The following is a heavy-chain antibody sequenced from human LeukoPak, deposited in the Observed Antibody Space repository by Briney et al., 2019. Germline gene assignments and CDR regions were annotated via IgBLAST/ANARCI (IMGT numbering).Heavy chain of an antibody. CDR2: IYYSGST. V-gene: IGHV4-59*01. CDR3: AREYYDILTGYYLLDY. D-gene: IGHD3-9*01. Sequence: SETLSLTCTVSGGSISSYYWSWIRQPPGKGLEWIGYIYYSGSTNYNPSLKSRVTISVDTSKNQFSLKLSSVTAADTAVYYCAREYYDILTGYYLLDYWGREPWPPSPQ. J-gene: IGHJ4*02. CDR1: GGSISSYY.